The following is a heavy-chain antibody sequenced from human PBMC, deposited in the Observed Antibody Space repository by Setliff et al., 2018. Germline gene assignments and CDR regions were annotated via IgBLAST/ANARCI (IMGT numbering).Heavy chain of an antibody. Sequence: PSETLSLTCAVSGYSISSGYYWGWIRQPPGKGLEWIGSIYHSGSTYYNPSLKSRVTISVDTSKNQFSLKLSSVTATDTATYYCARGGPTLTISRVLVVSSFDPWGQGSRVTVS. CDR1: GYSISSGYY. J-gene: IGHJ5*02. V-gene: IGHV4-38-2*01. CDR3: ARGGPTLTISRVLVVSSFDP. D-gene: IGHD3-3*01. CDR2: IYHSGST.